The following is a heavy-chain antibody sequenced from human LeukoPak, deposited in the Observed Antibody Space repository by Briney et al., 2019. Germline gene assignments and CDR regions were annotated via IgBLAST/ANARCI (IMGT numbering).Heavy chain of an antibody. CDR1: GFTFDAYA. CDR3: AKPSSGWYYFDY. CDR2: ITWGGSST. D-gene: IGHD6-19*01. V-gene: IGHV3-43*01. Sequence: GGSLRLSCAASGFTFDAYAMHWVRQAPGKGLEWVSLITWGGSSTYYADSVNGRFTISRDNSKNSLYLQMNSLRTEDTALYYCAKPSSGWYYFDYWGQGTLVTVSS. J-gene: IGHJ4*02.